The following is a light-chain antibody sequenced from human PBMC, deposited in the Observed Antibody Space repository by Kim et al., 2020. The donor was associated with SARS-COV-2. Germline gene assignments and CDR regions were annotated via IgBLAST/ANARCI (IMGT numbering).Light chain of an antibody. J-gene: IGLJ3*02. CDR1: SSDVGSYNL. CDR3: CSYAGSSTWL. V-gene: IGLV2-23*02. CDR2: EVS. Sequence: GPSITICCTGTSSDVGSYNLVSWYQQHPSKAPKLMIYEVSKRPSGVSNRFSGSKSGNTASLTISGLQAEDEADYYCCSYAGSSTWLFGGGTQLTVL.